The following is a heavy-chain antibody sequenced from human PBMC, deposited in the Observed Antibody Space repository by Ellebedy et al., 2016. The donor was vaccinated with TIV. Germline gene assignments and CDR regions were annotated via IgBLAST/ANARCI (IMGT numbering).Heavy chain of an antibody. V-gene: IGHV3-23*01. D-gene: IGHD6-13*01. CDR3: ARLGYRSSWFDY. J-gene: IGHJ4*02. CDR2: ISGTGGST. Sequence: PGGSLRLSCAASGFTLNTYAMSWVRQAPGKGLEWVSSISGTGGSTWYADSVQGRFTISRENSKNTLSLQMNSLRADDTAVYYCARLGYRSSWFDYWGQGALVTVSS. CDR1: GFTLNTYA.